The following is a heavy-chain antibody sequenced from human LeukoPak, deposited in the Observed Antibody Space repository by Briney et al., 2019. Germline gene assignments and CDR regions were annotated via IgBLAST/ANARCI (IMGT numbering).Heavy chain of an antibody. Sequence: GGSLRLSCAASGFTFSDYYMSWIRQAPGKGLEWISYISSSGHTIYYADSVKGRFTISRDNAKNSLSLQMNSLRAEDTAVYYCALSADYFDYWGQGTLVTVSS. CDR1: GFTFSDYY. CDR3: ALSADYFDY. CDR2: ISSSGHTI. V-gene: IGHV3-11*01. D-gene: IGHD6-13*01. J-gene: IGHJ4*02.